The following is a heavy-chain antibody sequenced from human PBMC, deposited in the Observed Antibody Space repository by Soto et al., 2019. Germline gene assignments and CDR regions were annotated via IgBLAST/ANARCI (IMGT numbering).Heavy chain of an antibody. CDR3: AHLVPGPLSFDY. V-gene: IGHV2-5*02. CDR1: GFSFNTRGVG. Sequence: QITLKESGPTLVKPTQTLALNCTFSGFSFNTRGVGVAWIRQPPGKALEWLAVTYWDADRRYRPSLTDRLTITKDISTNQVVLTMTNMDPVDTGTYYCAHLVPGPLSFDYWGQGALVTVSS. J-gene: IGHJ4*02. CDR2: TYWDADR. D-gene: IGHD6-19*01.